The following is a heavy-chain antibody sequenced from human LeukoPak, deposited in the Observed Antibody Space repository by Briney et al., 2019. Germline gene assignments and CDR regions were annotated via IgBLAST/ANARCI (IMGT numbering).Heavy chain of an antibody. V-gene: IGHV4-39*01. CDR1: GGSIGSNSNY. CDR3: ARHHSPQWPIHGKIDY. J-gene: IGHJ4*02. D-gene: IGHD6-19*01. Sequence: PSETLSLTCTVSGGSIGSNSNYWAWIRQPPGRGLEWIGSISYGGSTYYSPSLESRVTISVDTSKNQFSLKLSSITAADTAVYYCARHHSPQWPIHGKIDYWGQGTLVTVSS. CDR2: ISYGGST.